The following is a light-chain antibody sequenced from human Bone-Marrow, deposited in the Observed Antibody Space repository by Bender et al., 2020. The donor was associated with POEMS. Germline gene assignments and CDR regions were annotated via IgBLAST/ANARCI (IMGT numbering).Light chain of an antibody. V-gene: IGLV2-14*01. CDR1: SSDVGGYNY. Sequence: QSALTQPASVSGSPGQSITISCTGTSSDVGGYNYVSWYQLHPGKAPKLVIYDVSHRPSGVSSRFSGSKSANTASLTISGLQAGDEADYFCNSYTSASTWLFGGGTKLTVL. CDR3: NSYTSASTWL. J-gene: IGLJ3*02. CDR2: DVS.